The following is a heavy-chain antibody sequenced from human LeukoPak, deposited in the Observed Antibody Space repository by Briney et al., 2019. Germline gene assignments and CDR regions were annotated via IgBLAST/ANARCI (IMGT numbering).Heavy chain of an antibody. J-gene: IGHJ5*02. D-gene: IGHD2-15*01. CDR1: GFTFSNYD. V-gene: IGHV3-13*01. CDR2: IGTAGDI. Sequence: QPGGSLRLSCAASGFTFSNYDMHWVRQATGKGLEWVSGIGTAGDIYYPGSVKGRFTISRDNSKNTLYLQMNSLRAEDTAVYYCHCSGGNCYTPWGQGTLVTVSS. CDR3: HCSGGNCYTP.